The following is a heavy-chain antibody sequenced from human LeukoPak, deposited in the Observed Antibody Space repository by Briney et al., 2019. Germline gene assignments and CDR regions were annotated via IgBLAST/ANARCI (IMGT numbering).Heavy chain of an antibody. V-gene: IGHV3-30*18. Sequence: GGSLRLSCAASGFTFSSYAMSWVRQAPGKGLEWVAIISYDGSNKYYADSVKGRFTISRDNSKNTLYLQMNSLRAEDTAVYYCAKGYYGGNSFIDYWGQGTLVTVSS. J-gene: IGHJ4*02. CDR2: ISYDGSNK. CDR1: GFTFSSYA. D-gene: IGHD4-23*01. CDR3: AKGYYGGNSFIDY.